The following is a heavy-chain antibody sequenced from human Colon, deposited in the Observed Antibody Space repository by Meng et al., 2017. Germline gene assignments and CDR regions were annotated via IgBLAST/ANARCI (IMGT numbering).Heavy chain of an antibody. V-gene: IGHV3-74*01. D-gene: IGHD3-10*01. CDR1: GLTFSNYW. CDR3: ASWAGGSGSYAVFDY. Sequence: GESLKISCAAPGLTFSNYWFHWVRQVPGMGLEWVSRVNTDGTSTVYADSVKGRFTIPRDNANNAVYLQMNNLGVEDTAVYYCASWAGGSGSYAVFDYWGQGTLVTVSS. J-gene: IGHJ4*02. CDR2: VNTDGTST.